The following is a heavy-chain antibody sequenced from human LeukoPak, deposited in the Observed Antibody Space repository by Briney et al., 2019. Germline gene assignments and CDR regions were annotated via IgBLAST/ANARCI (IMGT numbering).Heavy chain of an antibody. CDR3: ATITGTRGEYFDY. J-gene: IGHJ4*02. Sequence: SETLCLICTVSGGSISSSSYYWAWIRQPPEKGLEWIGSIYYSGSTYYNPSLKSRVTITVDTSKNQFSLKLSSVTAADTAVYYCATITGTRGEYFDYWGQGTLVTVST. CDR2: IYYSGST. D-gene: IGHD1-7*01. V-gene: IGHV4-39*01. CDR1: GGSISSSSYY.